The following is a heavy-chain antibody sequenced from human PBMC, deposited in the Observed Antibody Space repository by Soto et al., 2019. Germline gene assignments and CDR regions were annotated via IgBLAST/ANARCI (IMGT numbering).Heavy chain of an antibody. Sequence: PGGSLRLSCAASGFTFSSYAMHWVRQAPGKGLEWAAVISYDGSNKYYADSVKGRFTISRDNSKNTLYLQMNSLRAEDTAVYYCAREYYDFWSGYYTHYYYGMDVWGQGTTVTVSS. CDR2: ISYDGSNK. J-gene: IGHJ6*02. CDR3: AREYYDFWSGYYTHYYYGMDV. V-gene: IGHV3-30-3*01. D-gene: IGHD3-3*01. CDR1: GFTFSSYA.